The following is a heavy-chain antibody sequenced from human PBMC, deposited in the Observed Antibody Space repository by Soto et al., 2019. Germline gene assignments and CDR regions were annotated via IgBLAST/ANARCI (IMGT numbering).Heavy chain of an antibody. D-gene: IGHD3-3*01. J-gene: IGHJ4*02. CDR3: ARGKMEWLSFDY. CDR2: IYYSGST. Sequence: KTSETLSLTCTVSGGSVSSGSYYWSWIRQPPGKGLEGIGYIYYSGSTNYNPSLKSRVTISVDTSKNQFSLKLSSVTAADTAVYYCARGKMEWLSFDYWGQGTLVTVSS. V-gene: IGHV4-61*01. CDR1: GGSVSSGSYY.